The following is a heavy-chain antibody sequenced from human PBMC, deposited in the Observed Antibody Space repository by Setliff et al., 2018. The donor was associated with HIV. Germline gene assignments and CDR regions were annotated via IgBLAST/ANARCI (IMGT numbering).Heavy chain of an antibody. Sequence: GASVKVSCKASGYTFTKYAMNCVRQAPGQGLEWMGWINTNTGNPTYAQGFTGRFVSSLDTSVSTAYLQISSLKAEDTAVYYCAREREYYDSSGYRGGNAFDIWGQGTTVT. D-gene: IGHD3-22*01. CDR2: INTNTGNP. CDR3: AREREYYDSSGYRGGNAFDI. J-gene: IGHJ3*02. V-gene: IGHV7-4-1*02. CDR1: GYTFTKYA.